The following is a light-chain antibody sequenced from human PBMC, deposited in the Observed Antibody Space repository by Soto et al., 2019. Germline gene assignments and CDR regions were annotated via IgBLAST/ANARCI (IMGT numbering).Light chain of an antibody. J-gene: IGLJ2*01. Sequence: QSVLTQPASVSGSPGQSITISCTGTSSDVGGYNYVSWYQQHPGKAPKLMIYDVSNRPSGVSNRFSGSKSGNTASLTISGLQAEDEAEYYCSSYTGSSTVVFGGGTQLTVL. V-gene: IGLV2-14*01. CDR2: DVS. CDR1: SSDVGGYNY. CDR3: SSYTGSSTVV.